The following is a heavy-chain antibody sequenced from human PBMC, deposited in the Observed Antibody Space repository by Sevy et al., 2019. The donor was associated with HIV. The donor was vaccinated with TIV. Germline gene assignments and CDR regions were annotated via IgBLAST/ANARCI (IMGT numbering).Heavy chain of an antibody. Sequence: SETLSLTCTVSGGFMTSLYWNWIRQPPGKGLEWIANIYYNGHINYNPTLKSRVTLSLDTSKNQFSLRLRSVTAADTAMYYCAGENAWGRGYSWGQGTLVTVSS. D-gene: IGHD1-26*01. CDR1: GGFMTSLY. V-gene: IGHV4-59*08. J-gene: IGHJ4*02. CDR3: AGENAWGRGYS. CDR2: IYYNGHI.